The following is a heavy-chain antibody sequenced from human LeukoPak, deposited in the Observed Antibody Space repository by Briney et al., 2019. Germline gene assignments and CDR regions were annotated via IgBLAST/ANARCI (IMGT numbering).Heavy chain of an antibody. D-gene: IGHD5-24*01. CDR3: ARGRGLQFDSYRYSFDY. CDR2: IIPIFGTA. Sequence: SVKVSCKASGGTFSSYAISWVRQAPGRGLEWMGGIIPIFGTANYAQKFQGRVTITTDESTSTAYMELSSLRSEDTAVYYCARGRGLQFDSYRYSFDYWGQGTLVTVSS. V-gene: IGHV1-69*05. J-gene: IGHJ4*02. CDR1: GGTFSSYA.